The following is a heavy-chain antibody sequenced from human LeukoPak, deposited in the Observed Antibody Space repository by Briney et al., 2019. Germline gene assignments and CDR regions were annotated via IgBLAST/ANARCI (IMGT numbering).Heavy chain of an antibody. V-gene: IGHV5-51*01. J-gene: IGHJ6*03. D-gene: IGHD6-6*01. CDR3: ARCIAARFGGRDYYYYYMDV. CDR1: GYSFTSYW. Sequence: GESLKISCKGSGYSFTSYWIGWVRQMPGKGLEWMGIIYPDDSDTRYSPSFQGQVTISADKSISAAYLQWSSLKAPDTAIYYCARCIAARFGGRDYYYYYMDVWGKGTTVTVSS. CDR2: IYPDDSDT.